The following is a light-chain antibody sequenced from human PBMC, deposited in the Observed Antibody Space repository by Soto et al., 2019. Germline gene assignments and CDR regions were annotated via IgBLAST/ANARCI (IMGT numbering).Light chain of an antibody. Sequence: QSVLTQPPSASGTPGQRVTISCSGSSSNIGSNIVNWYQQIPGTAPKLLIHSNSQRPSGVPDRFSGSKSGTSASLAISGLQSEDEADYYCGAWDDSLNGWVFGG. J-gene: IGLJ3*02. CDR1: SSNIGSNI. V-gene: IGLV1-44*01. CDR3: GAWDDSLNGWV. CDR2: SNS.